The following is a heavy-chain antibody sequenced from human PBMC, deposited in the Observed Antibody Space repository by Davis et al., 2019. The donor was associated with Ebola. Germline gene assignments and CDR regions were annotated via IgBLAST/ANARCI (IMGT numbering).Heavy chain of an antibody. V-gene: IGHV3-30*18. CDR3: AKQHGSGFMYDGMDV. CDR1: GFTFSSYG. CDR2: ISYDGNQK. J-gene: IGHJ6*02. Sequence: GGSLRLSCAASGFTFSSYGMHWVRQAPGKGLECVAVISYDGNQKYYADSVKGRFTISRENSKNSIFLQLNSLRAEDTAVYYCAKQHGSGFMYDGMDVWGQGTTVTVSS. D-gene: IGHD3-3*01.